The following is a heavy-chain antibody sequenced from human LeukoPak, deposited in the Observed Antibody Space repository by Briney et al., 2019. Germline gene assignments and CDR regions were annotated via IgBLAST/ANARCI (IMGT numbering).Heavy chain of an antibody. J-gene: IGHJ4*02. CDR3: AHIALWLLPHDY. D-gene: IGHD6-19*01. V-gene: IGHV3-23*01. CDR1: GFTFSSYA. CDR2: ISGSGGST. Sequence: PGGSLRLSCAASGFTFSSYAMSWVRQAPGKGLEWVSAISGSGGSTYYADPVKGRFTISRDNSKNTLYLQMNSLKAEDTAVYYCAHIALWLLPHDYWGQGTLVTVSS.